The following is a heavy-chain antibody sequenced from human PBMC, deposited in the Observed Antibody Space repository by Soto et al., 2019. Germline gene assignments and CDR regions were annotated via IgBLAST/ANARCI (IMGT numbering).Heavy chain of an antibody. CDR1: GFTFSSYG. J-gene: IGHJ1*01. Sequence: QVQLVESGGGVVQPGRSLRLSCAASGFTFSSYGMHWVRQAPGKGLEWVAGISYDGSNTYYADSVKGRFTIARDNSKNTLDLQMSTLSAEDKAVSYCAKGQVTVVTPGYIQHWGQGTLVTVSS. CDR3: AKGQVTVVTPGYIQH. CDR2: ISYDGSNT. V-gene: IGHV3-30*18. D-gene: IGHD2-21*02.